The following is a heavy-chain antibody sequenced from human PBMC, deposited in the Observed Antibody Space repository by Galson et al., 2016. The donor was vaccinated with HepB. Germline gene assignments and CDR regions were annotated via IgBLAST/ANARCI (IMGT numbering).Heavy chain of an antibody. V-gene: IGHV3-33*01. D-gene: IGHD2-2*01. CDR3: ARENALGANSPSYNVDWYFDL. Sequence: SLRLSCAASGFTFETHGMHWVRQAPGKGLEWVGVTSYDGSSEHYAESVKGRFTISRDNSKNTLNLQMNGLRVDDTALYYCARENALGANSPSYNVDWYFDLCGRGALVSVSS. J-gene: IGHJ2*01. CDR2: TSYDGSSE. CDR1: GFTFETHG.